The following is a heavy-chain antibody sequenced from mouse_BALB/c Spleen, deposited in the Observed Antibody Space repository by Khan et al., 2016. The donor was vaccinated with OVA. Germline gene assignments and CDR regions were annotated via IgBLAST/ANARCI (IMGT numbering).Heavy chain of an antibody. V-gene: IGHV5-6-5*01. Sequence: EVELVESGGGSVKPGGSLKLSCAVSGFTFSNYSMSWVRQTPEKRLEWVASIRSGGNNYYPDSVKGRFTISRDNARNILYLQMSSLRSEDMAMYYWAREAYRYDEYYFDYWGQGTTLTVSS. J-gene: IGHJ2*01. CDR2: IRSGGNN. D-gene: IGHD2-14*01. CDR1: GFTFSNYS. CDR3: AREAYRYDEYYFDY.